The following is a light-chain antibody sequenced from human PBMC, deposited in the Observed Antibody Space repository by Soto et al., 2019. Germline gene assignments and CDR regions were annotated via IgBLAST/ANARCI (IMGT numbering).Light chain of an antibody. V-gene: IGKV1-39*01. J-gene: IGKJ4*01. CDR2: AAS. Sequence: DIQMTQSPSTLSASVGDRVTITCRASQSISSWLAWYQQKPGKAPKLLIYAASSLRSGVPSRFSGSGSGTDFTLTISSLQPEDFATYYCQQSYSTPRLTFGGGTKVDI. CDR1: QSISSW. CDR3: QQSYSTPRLT.